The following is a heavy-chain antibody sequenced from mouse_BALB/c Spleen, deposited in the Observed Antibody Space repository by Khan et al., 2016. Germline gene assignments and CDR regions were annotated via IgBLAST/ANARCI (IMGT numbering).Heavy chain of an antibody. CDR1: GYTFTSYV. V-gene: IGHV1S136*01. CDR3: ARYYYAIDY. Sequence: VQLKESGPELVKPGASVKMSCKASGYTFTSYVMHWVKQKPGQGLEWIGYINPYNDGTKYNEKFKDKATLTSDKSSSTAYMEHSGLTQEDSAVYDCARYYYAIDYWGKGTSVTDSS. CDR2: INPYNDGT. J-gene: IGHJ4*01.